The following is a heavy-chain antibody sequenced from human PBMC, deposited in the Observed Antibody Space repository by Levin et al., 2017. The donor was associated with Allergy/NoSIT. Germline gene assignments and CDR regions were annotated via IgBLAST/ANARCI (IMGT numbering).Heavy chain of an antibody. Sequence: GGSLRLSCAASGFTFTNYAMSWVRQAPGKGLEWVSYISSSSSTIYYADSVKGRFTISRDNAKNSLYLQMNSLRAEDTAVYYCARDLRRYFSWGQGTLVTVSS. CDR1: GFTFTNYA. D-gene: IGHD3-9*01. CDR2: ISSSSSTI. J-gene: IGHJ5*02. CDR3: ARDLRRYFS. V-gene: IGHV3-48*01.